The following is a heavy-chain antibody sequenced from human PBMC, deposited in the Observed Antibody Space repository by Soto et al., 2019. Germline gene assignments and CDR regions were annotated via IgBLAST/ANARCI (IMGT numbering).Heavy chain of an antibody. V-gene: IGHV1-69*12. Sequence: QVQLVQSGAEVKKPGSSVKVSCKASGGTFSNYPISWVRQAPGQGLEWMGGIIPIFGTVNYAQKFQGRVTITADEYTSTAYMELSSLSSEETAVYYCARGNHRWLQLWYFDLWGRGTLVTVSS. CDR2: IIPIFGTV. CDR3: ARGNHRWLQLWYFDL. D-gene: IGHD5-12*01. CDR1: GGTFSNYP. J-gene: IGHJ2*01.